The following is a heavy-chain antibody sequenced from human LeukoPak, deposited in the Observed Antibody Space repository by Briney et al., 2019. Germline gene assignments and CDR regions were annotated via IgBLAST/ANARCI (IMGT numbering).Heavy chain of an antibody. V-gene: IGHV6-1*01. CDR1: GDSVSSNSAA. D-gene: IGHD1-26*01. Sequence: SQTLSLTCAISGDSVSSNSAAWNWIRKSPSRGLEWLGRTYYRSKWYYDYAVAVKSRISINPDTSKNQFSLQLSSVTPEDTAVYYCARDPVGGSTIFDYWGQGTLVTVSS. CDR3: ARDPVGGSTIFDY. J-gene: IGHJ4*02. CDR2: TYYRSKWYY.